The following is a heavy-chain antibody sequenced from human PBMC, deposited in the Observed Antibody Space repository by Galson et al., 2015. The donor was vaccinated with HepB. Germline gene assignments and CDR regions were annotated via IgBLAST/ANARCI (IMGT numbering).Heavy chain of an antibody. CDR1: GYTFTSYG. J-gene: IGHJ6*02. D-gene: IGHD5-24*01. V-gene: IGHV1-18*04. CDR3: ARDGEMATITPPYWVYWYGMDV. Sequence: SVKVSCKASGYTFTSYGISWVRQAPGQGLEWMGWISAYNGNTNYAQKLQGRVTMTTDTSTSTAYMELRSLRSDDTAVYYCARDGEMATITPPYWVYWYGMDVWGQGTTVTVSS. CDR2: ISAYNGNT.